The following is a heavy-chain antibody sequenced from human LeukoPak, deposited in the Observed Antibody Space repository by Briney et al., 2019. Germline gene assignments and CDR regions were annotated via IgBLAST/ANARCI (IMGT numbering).Heavy chain of an antibody. Sequence: VASVKVSCKASGYTFTSYDINWLRQATGQGLEWMGWMNPNSGNTGYAQKFQGRVTITRNTSISTAYMELSSLRSEDTAVYYCARDPRDSSGYDYWGQGTLVTVSS. D-gene: IGHD3-22*01. CDR1: GYTFTSYD. J-gene: IGHJ4*02. V-gene: IGHV1-8*03. CDR2: MNPNSGNT. CDR3: ARDPRDSSGYDY.